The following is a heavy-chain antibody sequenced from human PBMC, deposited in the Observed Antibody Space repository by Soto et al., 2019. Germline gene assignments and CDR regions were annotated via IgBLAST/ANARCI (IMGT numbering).Heavy chain of an antibody. CDR3: ARDDFYRFDY. CDR2: IKEDGSAK. CDR1: GFSFTSYW. V-gene: IGHV3-7*01. Sequence: EVQLVESGGGLVQPGGSLRVSCAASGFSFTSYWMSWVRQAPGKGLEWVANIKEDGSAKYYLDSVKGRFTLSRDNAKNSLYLKMSSLRASETAVYYCARDDFYRFDYWGQGNLVTVSS. J-gene: IGHJ4*02.